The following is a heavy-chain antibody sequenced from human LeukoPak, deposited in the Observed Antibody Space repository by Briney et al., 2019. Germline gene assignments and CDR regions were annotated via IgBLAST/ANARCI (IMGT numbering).Heavy chain of an antibody. V-gene: IGHV4-59*01. CDR3: ARGDNYGLTYFFVY. CDR2: MYYSGST. CDR1: GGSISSYY. Sequence: PSETLSLTCTVSGGSISSYYWSWIRQPPGKGLEWIGYMYYSGSTNYNPSLKGRVTISVDTSKNQFSLKLTSVTAADTAVYYCARGDNYGLTYFFVYWGQGTLVTVSS. J-gene: IGHJ4*02. D-gene: IGHD5-24*01.